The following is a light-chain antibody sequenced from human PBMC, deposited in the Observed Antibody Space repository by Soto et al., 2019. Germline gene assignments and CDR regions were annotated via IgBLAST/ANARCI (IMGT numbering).Light chain of an antibody. J-gene: IGLJ1*01. CDR3: SSYTRGSTYV. CDR1: SSDVGSYNV. V-gene: IGLV2-14*03. Sequence: QSVLTQPASVSGSPGQSITIPCSGTSSDVGSYNVVSWYQQHPGKAPKLVIYGVSNRPSGVSPRFSGAKSGNTASLTIAGLQAEDEADYYCSSYTRGSTYVFGTGTKVTVL. CDR2: GVS.